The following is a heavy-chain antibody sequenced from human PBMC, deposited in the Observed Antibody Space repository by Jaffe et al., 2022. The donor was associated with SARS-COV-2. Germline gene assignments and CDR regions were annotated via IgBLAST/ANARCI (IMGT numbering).Heavy chain of an antibody. J-gene: IGHJ4*02. CDR2: IDNGGGST. D-gene: IGHD3-10*01. Sequence: EVQLLESGGGLEQPGGSLRLSCAASGFTFSTYAMSWVRQAPGKGLEWISSIDNGGGSTYYADSVKGRFTLSRDNSENTLYLQMKNLRDEDTAVYYCATTVTRGSYYFDCWGQGTLVTVSS. CDR1: GFTFSTYA. CDR3: ATTVTRGSYYFDC. V-gene: IGHV3-23*03.